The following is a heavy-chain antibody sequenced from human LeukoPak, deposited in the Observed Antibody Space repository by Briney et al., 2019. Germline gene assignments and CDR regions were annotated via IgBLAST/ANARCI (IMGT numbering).Heavy chain of an antibody. CDR2: IKQDGSDK. CDR1: GFTFNNFW. D-gene: IGHD2-8*01. Sequence: GGSLRLSCAASGFTFNNFWMSWVRQAPGRGLEWVANIKQDGSDKYYVDSVKGRFTISRDNAKNSLYLQMNSLRAEDTAMYYCARDVRYFQHWGQGTLVTVSS. V-gene: IGHV3-7*01. CDR3: ARDVRYFQH. J-gene: IGHJ1*01.